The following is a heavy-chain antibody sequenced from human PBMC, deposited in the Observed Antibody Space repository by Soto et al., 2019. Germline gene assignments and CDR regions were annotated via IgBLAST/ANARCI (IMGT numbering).Heavy chain of an antibody. D-gene: IGHD5-18*01. J-gene: IGHJ4*02. CDR3: ARSGYSYGPFDY. V-gene: IGHV3-21*04. Sequence: GGSLRLSCATSGFTFSSYNMNWVRQAPGKGLEWVSSISSSSSYIYYADSVKGRFTISRDNAKNSLFLQMNSLRAEDTAVYYCARSGYSYGPFDYWGQGTLVTVSS. CDR1: GFTFSSYN. CDR2: ISSSSSYI.